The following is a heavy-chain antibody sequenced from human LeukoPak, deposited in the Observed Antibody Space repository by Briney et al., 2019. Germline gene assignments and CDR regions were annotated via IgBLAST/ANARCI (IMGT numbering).Heavy chain of an antibody. J-gene: IGHJ4*02. CDR2: INTNTGNP. CDR1: GYTFTSYA. V-gene: IGHV7-4-1*02. Sequence: ASVKVSCKASGYTFTSYAMNWVRQAPGQGLEWMGWINTNTGNPTYVQGFTGRFVFSLDTSVSTAYLQISSLKAEDTAVYYCARVALYYDSSGYYYDIGYFDYWGQGTLVTVSS. CDR3: ARVALYYDSSGYYYDIGYFDY. D-gene: IGHD3-22*01.